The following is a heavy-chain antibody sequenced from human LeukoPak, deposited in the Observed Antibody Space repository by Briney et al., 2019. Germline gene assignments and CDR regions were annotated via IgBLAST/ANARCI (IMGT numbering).Heavy chain of an antibody. J-gene: IGHJ3*02. CDR3: ARLYRLSSRVMDAFDI. D-gene: IGHD6-13*01. Sequence: SETLSLTCTVSGGSISSSSDYWGWIRQPPGKGLEWIGSIYYSGSTYYNPSLKSRVTISVDTSKSHFSLKLSSVTAADTAVYYCARLYRLSSRVMDAFDIWGQGTMVTASS. CDR2: IYYSGST. V-gene: IGHV4-39*02. CDR1: GGSISSSSDY.